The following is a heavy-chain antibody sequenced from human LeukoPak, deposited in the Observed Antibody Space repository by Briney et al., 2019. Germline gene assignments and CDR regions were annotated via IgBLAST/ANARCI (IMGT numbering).Heavy chain of an antibody. V-gene: IGHV4-38-2*01. Sequence: SETLSLTCAVSGYSISSGYYWGWIRQPPGKGLEWIGSIFHGGTTYYNPSLQSRVTISVDTSKNQFSLKLSSVTAADTAVYYCAASGYSYGLQKHWGQGTLVTVSS. CDR2: IFHGGTT. D-gene: IGHD5-18*01. CDR1: GYSISSGYY. J-gene: IGHJ4*02. CDR3: AASGYSYGLQKH.